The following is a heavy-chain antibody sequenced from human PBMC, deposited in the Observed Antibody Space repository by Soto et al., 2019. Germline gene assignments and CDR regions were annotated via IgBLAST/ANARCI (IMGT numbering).Heavy chain of an antibody. CDR3: ARGGIVAASYFTSMDG. CDR2: IKQDGSQK. J-gene: IGHJ6*03. D-gene: IGHD6-13*01. CDR1: GFTLSDYW. Sequence: EVQLVESGGALVQPGESLRLSCAVSGFTLSDYWMGWVRQAPGKGLEGVANIKQDGSQKYFVDSVKGRFSISRDNARNSVSLQMGSLRVGDTAVYVCARGGIVAASYFTSMDGWGEGTTATVSS. V-gene: IGHV3-7*04.